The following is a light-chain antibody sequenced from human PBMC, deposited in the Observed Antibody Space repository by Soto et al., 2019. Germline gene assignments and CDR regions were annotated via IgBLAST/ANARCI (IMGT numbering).Light chain of an antibody. CDR1: SSDVGGYNY. CDR3: GSYTRSSTYV. Sequence: QSVLTQPASVSGSPGQSITISCTGTSSDVGGYNYVSWYQQHPVKHPKLMIYEVSNRPSGVSNRFSGSKSGNTASLTISGLQAEDEANYYCGSYTRSSTYVFGTGTKVTVL. V-gene: IGLV2-14*01. J-gene: IGLJ1*01. CDR2: EVS.